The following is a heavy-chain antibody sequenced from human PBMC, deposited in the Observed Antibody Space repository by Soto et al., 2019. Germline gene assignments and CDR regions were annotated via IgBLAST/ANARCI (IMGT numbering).Heavy chain of an antibody. J-gene: IGHJ4*01. Sequence: GASLKISCKCSGYSFTSYWIGWVPQMPGKGLEWMGIIYPGDSDTRYSPSFQGQVTISADKSISTAYLQWSSLKASDTAMYYCARQHSSSYTSDCWGQGTLVTVSS. D-gene: IGHD6-6*01. CDR2: IYPGDSDT. V-gene: IGHV5-51*01. CDR3: ARQHSSSYTSDC. CDR1: GYSFTSYW.